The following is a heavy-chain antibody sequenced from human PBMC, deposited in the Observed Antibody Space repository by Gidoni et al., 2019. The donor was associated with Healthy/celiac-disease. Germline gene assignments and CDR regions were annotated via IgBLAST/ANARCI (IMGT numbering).Heavy chain of an antibody. D-gene: IGHD2-2*02. V-gene: IGHV4-4*07. J-gene: IGHJ3*02. CDR2: IYTSGST. CDR3: ARVAEYCSSTSCYNAFDI. Sequence: QVQLQESGPGLVKPSETLSLTCTVSGGSISSYYWSWIRQPAGKGLEWIGRIYTSGSTNYNPSLKSRVTMSVDTSKNQFSLKLSSVTAADTAVYYCARVAEYCSSTSCYNAFDIWGQGTMVTVSS. CDR1: GGSISSYY.